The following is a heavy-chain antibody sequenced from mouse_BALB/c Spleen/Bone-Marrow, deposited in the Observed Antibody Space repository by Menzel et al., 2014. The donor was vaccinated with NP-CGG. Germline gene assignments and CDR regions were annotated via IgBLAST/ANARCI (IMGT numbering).Heavy chain of an antibody. D-gene: IGHD1-1*01. Sequence: EVKLQESGAELVKLGASVKLSCTASGFNIKDTYMHWVKQRPEQGLEWIGRIDPANGNIKYDPKFQGKATITADTSSNTAYLQLSSLTSEDTAVYYCAPYYYGRWFANWGQGTLVTVSA. CDR1: GFNIKDTY. J-gene: IGHJ3*01. V-gene: IGHV14-3*02. CDR3: APYYYGRWFAN. CDR2: IDPANGNI.